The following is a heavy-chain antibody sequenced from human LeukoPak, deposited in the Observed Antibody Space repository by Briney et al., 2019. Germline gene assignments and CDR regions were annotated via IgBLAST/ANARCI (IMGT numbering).Heavy chain of an antibody. D-gene: IGHD3-22*01. J-gene: IGHJ4*02. CDR3: ARDTGYYDSSGYYGTNLDY. Sequence: PGGSLRLSCKGPRFTFSSYSMNWVRQAPGKGLEWVSSISGTSSYIFYGDSVKGRFTISRDNTKNSMYLQMNSLRAEDTAVYYCARDTGYYDSSGYYGTNLDYWGQGTLVTVSS. V-gene: IGHV3-21*01. CDR1: RFTFSSYS. CDR2: ISGTSSYI.